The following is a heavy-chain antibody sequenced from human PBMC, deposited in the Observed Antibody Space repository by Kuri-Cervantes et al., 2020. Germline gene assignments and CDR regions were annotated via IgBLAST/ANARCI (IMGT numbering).Heavy chain of an antibody. CDR1: GFTFSSYG. CDR2: ISYDGTDN. CDR3: ARDSWSCSGQNCYSFDY. J-gene: IGHJ4*02. D-gene: IGHD2-15*01. V-gene: IGHV3-30*19. Sequence: GGSLRLSCAASGFTFSSYGMHWVRQAPGKGLEWVAVISYDGTDNDYADSVKGRFTMSRDSSRRTVYLHMNSLRAEDTAMYYCARDSWSCSGQNCYSFDYWGQGTLVTVSS.